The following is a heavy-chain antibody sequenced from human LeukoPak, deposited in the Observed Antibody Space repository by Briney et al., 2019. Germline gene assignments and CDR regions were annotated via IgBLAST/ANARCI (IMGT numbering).Heavy chain of an antibody. Sequence: ASVKVSCKASGYIFTEHHINWVRQAPGQGLEWMGWISGYNGNTNYAQKFQGRVTMTTDTATTTAYMELKSLTSDDTAVYYCTRGYGDGDGYFDPWGWGTPVTVSS. D-gene: IGHD4-17*01. J-gene: IGHJ2*01. V-gene: IGHV1-18*01. CDR3: TRGYGDGDGYFDP. CDR1: GYIFTEHH. CDR2: ISGYNGNT.